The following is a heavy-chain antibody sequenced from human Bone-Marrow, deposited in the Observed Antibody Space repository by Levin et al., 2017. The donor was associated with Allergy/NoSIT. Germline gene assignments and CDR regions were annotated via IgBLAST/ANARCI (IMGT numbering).Heavy chain of an antibody. Sequence: SETLSLTCTVSGGSISSYYWSWIRQPPGKGLEWIGYIYYSGSTNYNPSLKSRVTISVDTSKNQFSLKLSSVTAADTAVYYCASTTKLRFLEWSPSDYYYYGMDVWGQGTTVTVSS. D-gene: IGHD3-3*01. CDR3: ASTTKLRFLEWSPSDYYYYGMDV. J-gene: IGHJ6*02. V-gene: IGHV4-59*08. CDR1: GGSISSYY. CDR2: IYYSGST.